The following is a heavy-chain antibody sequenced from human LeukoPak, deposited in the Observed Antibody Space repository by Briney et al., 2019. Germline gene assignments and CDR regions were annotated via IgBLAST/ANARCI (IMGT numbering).Heavy chain of an antibody. Sequence: PSETLSLTCAVYGGSFSGYYWSWFRQPPGKGLEWIGEINLSGSTNYNPSHKSRVTMAVDTSKNPCSLKLSSVTGADTAVYYCARSFCSGGSCYLYYFDYWGQGTLVTVSS. J-gene: IGHJ4*02. V-gene: IGHV4-34*01. CDR1: GGSFSGYY. D-gene: IGHD2-15*01. CDR2: INLSGST. CDR3: ARSFCSGGSCYLYYFDY.